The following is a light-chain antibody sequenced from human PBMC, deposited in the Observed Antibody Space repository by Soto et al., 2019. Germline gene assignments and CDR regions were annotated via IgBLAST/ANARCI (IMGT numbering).Light chain of an antibody. CDR2: GAS. CDR1: QSVSSN. Sequence: EIVMTQSPATLSVSPGERATLSCRASQSVSSNLAWYQQKPGQAPSLLIYGASTRATGIPARFSGSGSGTDFTLTISSLQSEDFAVYYCQQYNNWPALTFGGGTKVEVK. V-gene: IGKV3D-15*01. J-gene: IGKJ4*01. CDR3: QQYNNWPALT.